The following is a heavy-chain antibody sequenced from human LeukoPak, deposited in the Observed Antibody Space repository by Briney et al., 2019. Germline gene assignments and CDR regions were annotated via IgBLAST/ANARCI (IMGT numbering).Heavy chain of an antibody. V-gene: IGHV4-39*01. Sequence: PSETLSLTCTVSGGSISSSSYYWGWIRQPPGKELEWIGNFYYSGSTYYNPSLKSRITISVDTSKNQFSLKLSSVTAADTAVYYCASHHSGASPSDAFDIWGQGTMVTVSS. CDR3: ASHHSGASPSDAFDI. D-gene: IGHD5-12*01. J-gene: IGHJ3*02. CDR2: FYYSGST. CDR1: GGSISSSSYY.